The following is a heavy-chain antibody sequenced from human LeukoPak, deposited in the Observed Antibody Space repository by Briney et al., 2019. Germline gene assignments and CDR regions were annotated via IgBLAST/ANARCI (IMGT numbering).Heavy chain of an antibody. CDR3: AKDQSGVWGIPATFDY. V-gene: IGHV3-23*01. D-gene: IGHD3-16*01. CDR1: GFTFSSYA. Sequence: GGSLRLSCAASGFTFSSYAMSWVRQAPGKGLEWVSAISGSGGSTYYADSVKGRFTISRDNSKNTLYLQMNSLRAEDTAVYYCAKDQSGVWGIPATFDYWGQGTLVTVSS. J-gene: IGHJ4*02. CDR2: ISGSGGST.